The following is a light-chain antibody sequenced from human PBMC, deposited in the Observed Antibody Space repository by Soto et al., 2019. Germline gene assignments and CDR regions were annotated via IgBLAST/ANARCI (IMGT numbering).Light chain of an antibody. CDR2: GAS. V-gene: IGKV1-33*01. J-gene: IGKJ5*01. CDR3: KQYDDVPIT. Sequence: DIQMTQSPASLSASVGDRVTITCQASQDINNYLNWFQQKPGKAPKLLIYGASNLETGVPSRFSGSGSGTDFTFTISSLQPEDISIYYCKQYDDVPITFGQGTRLQIK. CDR1: QDINNY.